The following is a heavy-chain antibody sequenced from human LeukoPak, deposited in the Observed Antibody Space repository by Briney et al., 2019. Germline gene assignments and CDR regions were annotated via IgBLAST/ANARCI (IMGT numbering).Heavy chain of an antibody. CDR2: ISAYNGNT. D-gene: IGHD3-22*01. CDR1: GYTFTSYG. Sequence: GASVKVSCKASGYTFTSYGISWVRQAPGQGREWMGWISAYNGNTNYAQKLQGRVTMTTDTSTSTAYMELRSLRSDDTAVYYCATTSYDSSGYLQPTFDYWGQGTLVTVSS. V-gene: IGHV1-18*01. J-gene: IGHJ4*02. CDR3: ATTSYDSSGYLQPTFDY.